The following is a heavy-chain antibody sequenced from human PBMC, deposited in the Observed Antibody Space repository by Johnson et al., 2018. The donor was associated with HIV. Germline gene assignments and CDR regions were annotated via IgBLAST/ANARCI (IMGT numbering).Heavy chain of an antibody. CDR1: GFTFSSYW. CDR2: IKQEGSEK. CDR3: AREKPRLVQGVLDAFDI. Sequence: VQLVESGGGVVQPGRSLRLSCAASGFTFSSYWMSWVRQAPGKGLEWVANIKQEGSEKYYVDSVKGRFTISRDNAKKSLFLLMNSLRAEDTAVYYCAREKPRLVQGVLDAFDIWCQGTMVTVSS. V-gene: IGHV3-7*05. J-gene: IGHJ3*02. D-gene: IGHD3-10*01.